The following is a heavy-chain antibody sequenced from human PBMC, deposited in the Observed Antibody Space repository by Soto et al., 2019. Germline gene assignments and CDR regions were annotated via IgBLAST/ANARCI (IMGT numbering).Heavy chain of an antibody. CDR1: GGTFSSYA. CDR2: ILPIFGTA. J-gene: IGHJ6*01. Sequence: QVQLVQSGAEVKKPGSSVKVSCKASGGTFSSYAISWVRQAPGQGLEWMGGILPIFGTAIYAQKFQGRVTITADESTNTAYMVLSSLRSEDTAVYYCPRQVPAAGYYYGMDVWGQGTTVTVSS. CDR3: PRQVPAAGYYYGMDV. D-gene: IGHD2-2*01. V-gene: IGHV1-69*12.